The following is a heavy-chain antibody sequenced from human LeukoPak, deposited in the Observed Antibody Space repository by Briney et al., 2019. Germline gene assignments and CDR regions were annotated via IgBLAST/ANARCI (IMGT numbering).Heavy chain of an antibody. CDR3: ARVPRPDFASGTYRHYYYMDV. D-gene: IGHD3-10*01. Sequence: GASVKVSCKASGYTFTDYYIHWVRQAPGQGLEWMGWINAHSGGTNYAQNFQGRVTMTRDTSVSTGCMELSSLRSDDTAVYYCARVPRPDFASGTYRHYYYMDVWGKGTTVTVSS. J-gene: IGHJ6*03. CDR2: INAHSGGT. CDR1: GYTFTDYY. V-gene: IGHV1-2*02.